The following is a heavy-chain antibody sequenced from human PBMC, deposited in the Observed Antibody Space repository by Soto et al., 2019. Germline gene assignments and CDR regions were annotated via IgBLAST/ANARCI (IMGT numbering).Heavy chain of an antibody. Sequence: QVQLVESGGGVVQPVRSLRLSCAASGFTFSSYGMHWVRQAPGKGLEWVAVISYDGSNKYYADSVKGRFTISRDNAKNKLYLQMNSLSAEDTAVYYCAKDPDYSSSSYHWFDPWGQGTLVTVSS. J-gene: IGHJ5*02. CDR2: ISYDGSNK. CDR3: AKDPDYSSSSYHWFDP. CDR1: GFTFSSYG. D-gene: IGHD6-6*01. V-gene: IGHV3-30*18.